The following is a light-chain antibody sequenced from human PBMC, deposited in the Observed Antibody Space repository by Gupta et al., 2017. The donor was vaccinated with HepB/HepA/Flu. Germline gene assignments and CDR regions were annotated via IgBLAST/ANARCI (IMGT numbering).Light chain of an antibody. V-gene: IGKV3-20*01. CDR1: QNIRNRY. CDR3: QQYASSHLT. CDR2: GAS. Sequence: SLSPGERATLSCRASQNIRNRYLAWYQQKPGQGPRLLIFGASNRATGIPDRFSGSGSGTDFTLTISRLEPEDFALYYCQQYASSHLTFGGGTKVEI. J-gene: IGKJ4*01.